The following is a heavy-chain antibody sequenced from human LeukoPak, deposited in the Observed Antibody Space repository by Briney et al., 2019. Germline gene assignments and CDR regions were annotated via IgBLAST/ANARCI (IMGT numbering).Heavy chain of an antibody. CDR3: ARGLRYCSGGSCSYYFDY. J-gene: IGHJ4*02. V-gene: IGHV1-8*01. Sequence: ASVKVSCKASGYTFTSYDINWVRQAPGQGLEWMGWMNPNSGNTGYAQKFQGRVTMTRNTSISTAYMELSSLRSEDTAVYYCARGLRYCSGGSCSYYFDYWGQGTLVTVSS. CDR2: MNPNSGNT. CDR1: GYTFTSYD. D-gene: IGHD2-15*01.